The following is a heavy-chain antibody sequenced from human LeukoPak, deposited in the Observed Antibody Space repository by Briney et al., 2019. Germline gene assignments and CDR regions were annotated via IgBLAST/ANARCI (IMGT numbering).Heavy chain of an antibody. D-gene: IGHD6-6*01. J-gene: IGHJ5*02. CDR2: IKQDGSGK. Sequence: PGGSLRLSCAASGFTFSNFWMSWVRQAPGKGLEWVANIKQDGSGKYYVDSVKGRFTISRDNAKNSLYLQMNSLRAEDTAVYYCARSSIAARSLSPWGQGTLVTVSS. CDR1: GFTFSNFW. CDR3: ARSSIAARSLSP. V-gene: IGHV3-7*01.